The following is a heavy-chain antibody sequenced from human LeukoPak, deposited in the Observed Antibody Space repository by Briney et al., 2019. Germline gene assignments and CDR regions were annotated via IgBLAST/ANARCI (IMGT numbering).Heavy chain of an antibody. D-gene: IGHD3-22*01. CDR1: GYTFTGYY. CDR2: INPNSGGT. J-gene: IGHJ4*02. CDR3: ARGDYYDSSGYYLDY. V-gene: IGHV1-2*02. Sequence: ASVKVSCKASGYTFTGYYMHWVRQAPGQGLEWMGWINPNSGGTNYAQKFQGRVTMTRDTSISTTYMELSRLRSDDTAVYYCARGDYYDSSGYYLDYWGQGTLVTVSS.